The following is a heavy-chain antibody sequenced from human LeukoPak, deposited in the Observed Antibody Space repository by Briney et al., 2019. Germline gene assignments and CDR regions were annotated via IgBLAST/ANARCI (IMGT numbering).Heavy chain of an antibody. CDR2: IYYSGST. J-gene: IGHJ4*02. CDR1: GGSISSGGYY. V-gene: IGHV4-31*03. D-gene: IGHD6-19*01. Sequence: SQTQSLTCTVSGGSISSGGYYWSWIRQHPGKGLEWIGYIYYSGSTYYNPSLKSRVTISVDTSKNQFSLKLSSVTAADTAVYYCARGGIAVAGPFDYWGQGTLVTVSS. CDR3: ARGGIAVAGPFDY.